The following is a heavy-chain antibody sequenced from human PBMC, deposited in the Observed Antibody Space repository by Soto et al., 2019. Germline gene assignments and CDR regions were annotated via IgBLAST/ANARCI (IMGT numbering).Heavy chain of an antibody. CDR2: FDPEDGET. V-gene: IGHV1-24*01. J-gene: IGHJ4*02. Sequence: ASVKVSCKVSGYTLTELSMHWVRQAPGKGLEWMGGFDPEDGETIYAQKFQGRVTMTEDTSTDTAYMELSSLRSEDTAVYYCAKIESRFYYDSSGYYPFDYWGQGTLVTVS. CDR3: AKIESRFYYDSSGYYPFDY. CDR1: GYTLTELS. D-gene: IGHD3-22*01.